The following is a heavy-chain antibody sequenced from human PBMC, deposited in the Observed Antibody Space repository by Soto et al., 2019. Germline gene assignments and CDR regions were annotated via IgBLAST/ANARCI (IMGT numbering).Heavy chain of an antibody. J-gene: IGHJ5*02. D-gene: IGHD6-6*01. CDR2: IYHSGST. CDR1: GYSISSGYY. V-gene: IGHV4-38-2*02. CDR3: ARECTDIAARRWFDP. Sequence: SETLSLTCTVSGYSISSGYYWGWIRQPPGKGLEWIGSIYHSGSTYYNPSLKSRVTISVDTSKNHFSLKLSSVTAADTAVYYCARECTDIAARRWFDPWGQGTLVTVSS.